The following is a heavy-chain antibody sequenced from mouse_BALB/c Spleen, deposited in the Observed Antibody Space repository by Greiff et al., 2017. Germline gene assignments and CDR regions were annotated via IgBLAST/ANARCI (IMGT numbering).Heavy chain of an antibody. CDR1: GFTFSNYW. V-gene: IGHV6-6*02. J-gene: IGHJ3*01. Sequence: EVHLVESGGGLVQPGGSMKLSCVASGFTFSNYWMNWVRQSPEKGLEWVAEIRLKSNNYATHYAESVKGRFTISRDDSKSSVYLQMNNLRAEDTGIYYCTRGSAWFAYWGQGTLVTVSA. CDR3: TRGSAWFAY. CDR2: IRLKSNNYAT.